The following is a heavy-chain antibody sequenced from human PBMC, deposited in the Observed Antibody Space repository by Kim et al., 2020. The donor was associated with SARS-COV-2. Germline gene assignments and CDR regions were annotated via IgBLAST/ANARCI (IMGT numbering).Heavy chain of an antibody. CDR3: AVGGSGSYYFDY. J-gene: IGHJ4*02. CDR2: INHSGST. Sequence: SETLSLTCAVYGGSFSGYYWSWIRQPPGKGLEWIGEINHSGSTNYNPSLKSRVTISVDTSKNQFSLKLSSVTAADTAVYYCAVGGSGSYYFDYWGQGTLVTVSS. V-gene: IGHV4-34*01. D-gene: IGHD3-10*01. CDR1: GGSFSGYY.